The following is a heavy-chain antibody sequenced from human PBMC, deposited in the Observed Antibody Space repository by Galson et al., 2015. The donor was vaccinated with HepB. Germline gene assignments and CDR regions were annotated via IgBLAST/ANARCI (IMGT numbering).Heavy chain of an antibody. D-gene: IGHD6-13*01. CDR1: GFTFSSYA. Sequence: SLRLSCAASGFTFSSYAMHWVRQAPGKGLEWVAVISYDGSNKYYADSVKGRFTISRDNSKNTLYLQMNSLRAEDTAVYYCARGVGEQQLPTYYYGMDVWGQGTTVTVSS. V-gene: IGHV3-30-3*01. J-gene: IGHJ6*02. CDR3: ARGVGEQQLPTYYYGMDV. CDR2: ISYDGSNK.